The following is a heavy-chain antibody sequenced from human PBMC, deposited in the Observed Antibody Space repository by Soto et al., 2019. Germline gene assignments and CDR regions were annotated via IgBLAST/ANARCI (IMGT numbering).Heavy chain of an antibody. D-gene: IGHD1-7*01. Sequence: SETLSLTCTVSGGFISDYSMSWIRQSAGKGLEWVGRVHINGNTHYNPSLRGRVTMSVDTSNNQFHLRVTSVTAADTAAYYCARESGDNWTYEVYWGQGTLVTVSS. V-gene: IGHV4-4*07. CDR2: VHINGNT. CDR1: GGFISDYS. J-gene: IGHJ4*02. CDR3: ARESGDNWTYEVY.